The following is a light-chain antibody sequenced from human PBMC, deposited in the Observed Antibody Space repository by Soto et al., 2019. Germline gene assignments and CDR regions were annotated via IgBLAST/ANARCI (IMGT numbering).Light chain of an antibody. Sequence: ENVLTQSPGRLSLSPGDRATLSCRASQTVDSSSLAWYQQKPGQAPRLLIFDAFNRATGIPDRFSGSGSGTHFTLTISRLEPEDFALYYCQQYGSSPFTFGPGTRVDVK. CDR1: QTVDSSS. CDR2: DAF. V-gene: IGKV3-20*01. CDR3: QQYGSSPFT. J-gene: IGKJ3*01.